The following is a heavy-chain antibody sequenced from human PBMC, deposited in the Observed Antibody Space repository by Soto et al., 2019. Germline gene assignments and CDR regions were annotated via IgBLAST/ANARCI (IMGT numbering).Heavy chain of an antibody. V-gene: IGHV1-18*01. CDR1: GYTFYSHG. J-gene: IGHJ6*02. CDR3: ARRIQQDYYYGTDV. D-gene: IGHD1-1*01. CDR2: ISADNSNT. Sequence: QAQLVQSGAEVKKPGASVKVSCKASGYTFYSHGISWVRQAPGQGLEWMGRISADNSNTKYAQKFRGRVNMTTDTSTSTVYMELRNLRSDDTAVYYCARRIQQDYYYGTDVWGQGPTVTVAS.